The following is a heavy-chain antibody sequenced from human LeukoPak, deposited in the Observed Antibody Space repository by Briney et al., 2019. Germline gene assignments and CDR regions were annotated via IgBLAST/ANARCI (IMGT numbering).Heavy chain of an antibody. CDR3: ARFVLPYYYGSGSHYFDY. V-gene: IGHV4-30-4*07. CDR1: GGSISSGGYS. J-gene: IGHJ4*02. D-gene: IGHD3-10*01. CDR2: IYYSGST. Sequence: SETLSLTCAVSGGSISSGGYSWSWIRQPPGKGLEWIGYIYYSGSTYYNPSLKSRVTISVDTSKNQFSLKLSSVTAADTAVYYCARFVLPYYYGSGSHYFDYWGQGTLVIVSS.